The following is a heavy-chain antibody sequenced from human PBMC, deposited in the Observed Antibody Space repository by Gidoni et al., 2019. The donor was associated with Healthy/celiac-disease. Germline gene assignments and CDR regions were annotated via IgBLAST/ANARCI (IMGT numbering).Heavy chain of an antibody. CDR3: TTDPNWGFDY. Sequence: EVQLVAYGGGLVKPGGSLIHSCPASGFTLSNAWMSWVRQAPGKGLEWVGRIKSKTDGGTTDYAAPVKGRFTSARDDSKNTLYLQMNSRKTEDTAVYDCTTDPNWGFDYWGQGTLVTVSS. J-gene: IGHJ4*02. D-gene: IGHD7-27*01. V-gene: IGHV3-15*01. CDR1: GFTLSNAW. CDR2: IKSKTDGGTT.